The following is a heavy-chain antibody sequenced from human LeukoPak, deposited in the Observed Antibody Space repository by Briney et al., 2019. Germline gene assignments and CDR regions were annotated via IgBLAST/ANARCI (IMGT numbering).Heavy chain of an antibody. CDR3: ARFPIWRIVGDRRGFDY. V-gene: IGHV4-39*07. Sequence: SGTLSLTCTVSGDSISSSSYYRGRIRQPPGKGLEWIGEINHSGSTNYNPSLKSRVTISVDTSKNQFSLKLSAVAAADTAVYYCARFPIWRIVGDRRGFDYWGQGTLVTVSS. CDR2: INHSGST. D-gene: IGHD1-26*01. J-gene: IGHJ4*02. CDR1: GDSISSSSYY.